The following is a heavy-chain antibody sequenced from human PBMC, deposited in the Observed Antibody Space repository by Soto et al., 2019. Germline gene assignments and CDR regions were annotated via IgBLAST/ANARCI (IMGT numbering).Heavy chain of an antibody. CDR1: GGTFSSYA. Sequence: ASVKVSCKASGGTFSSYAISWVRQAPGQGLEWMGGIIPIFGTANYAQKFQGRVTITADESTSTAYMELSSLRSEDTAVYYCARDRAPRIVGANSGDAFDIWGQGTMVTVSS. V-gene: IGHV1-69*13. D-gene: IGHD1-26*01. CDR3: ARDRAPRIVGANSGDAFDI. CDR2: IIPIFGTA. J-gene: IGHJ3*02.